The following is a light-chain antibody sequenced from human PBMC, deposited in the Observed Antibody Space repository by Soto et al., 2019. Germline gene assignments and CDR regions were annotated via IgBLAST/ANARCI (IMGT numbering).Light chain of an antibody. CDR2: GAS. CDR1: QSVSSN. CDR3: QQYNNWPRT. Sequence: EIVMTQSTATLSVSPGERATLSCRASQSVSSNLAWYQQKPGQAPRIIIYGASTRATGITARFSGSGSGTEFTLTISSLQSEDFAVYYCQQYNNWPRTFGQGTKVE. V-gene: IGKV3-15*01. J-gene: IGKJ1*01.